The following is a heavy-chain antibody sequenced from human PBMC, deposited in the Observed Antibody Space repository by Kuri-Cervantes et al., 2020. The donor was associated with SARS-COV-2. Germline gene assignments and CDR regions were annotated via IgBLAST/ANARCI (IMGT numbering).Heavy chain of an antibody. Sequence: GGSLRLSCVASGFIFSNYAMHWVRQAPGKGLEWVAIISYDGNNLYADAVKGRFTISRDNSKNTLHLQMNSLRAEDTAVYYCASLPGDDYGDYDWFDPWGQGTLVNVSS. D-gene: IGHD4-17*01. CDR1: GFIFSNYA. CDR2: ISYDGNNL. V-gene: IGHV3-33*08. CDR3: ASLPGDDYGDYDWFDP. J-gene: IGHJ5*02.